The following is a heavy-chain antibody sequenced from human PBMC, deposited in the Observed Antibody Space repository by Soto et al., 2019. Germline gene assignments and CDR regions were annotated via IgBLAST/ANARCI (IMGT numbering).Heavy chain of an antibody. Sequence: SGPTLVNPTQTLTLTCTFSGFSLSTSGMCVSWIRQPPGKALEWPALIDWDDDKYYSTSLKTRLTISKDTSKNQVVLTMTNMDPVDTATYYCARIQGGPEYYYGMDVWGQGTTVTVS. D-gene: IGHD2-15*01. CDR2: IDWDDDK. CDR1: GFSLSTSGMC. J-gene: IGHJ6*02. V-gene: IGHV2-70*01. CDR3: ARIQGGPEYYYGMDV.